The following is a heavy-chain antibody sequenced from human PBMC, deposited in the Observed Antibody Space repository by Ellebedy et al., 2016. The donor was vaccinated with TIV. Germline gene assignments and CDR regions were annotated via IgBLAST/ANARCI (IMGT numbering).Heavy chain of an antibody. D-gene: IGHD3-22*01. Sequence: GESLKISCAASGFTFNSYWMSWVRQAPGKGLEWVANINQDGSRIDYVDSVKGRFTISRDNAKNSVYLRMNTLRVEATAVYHCVRDGAYGDYSPGYYGMDVWGQGTTVTVSS. J-gene: IGHJ6*02. CDR2: INQDGSRI. CDR1: GFTFNSYW. V-gene: IGHV3-7*03. CDR3: VRDGAYGDYSPGYYGMDV.